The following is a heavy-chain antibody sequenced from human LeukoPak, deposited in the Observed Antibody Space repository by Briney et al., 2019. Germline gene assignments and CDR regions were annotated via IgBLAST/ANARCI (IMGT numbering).Heavy chain of an antibody. Sequence: GGSLRLSCSASGFTFSSHWMSWVRQTPGKGPEWVAGIKQDGSEKYSVDSVKGRFTISRDNAKNSLYLQMNSLRAEDTAVYYCARDTSWVWHHLIDYWGQGTRVTVSS. J-gene: IGHJ4*02. CDR2: IKQDGSEK. CDR1: GFTFSSHW. V-gene: IGHV3-7*01. D-gene: IGHD6-13*01. CDR3: ARDTSWVWHHLIDY.